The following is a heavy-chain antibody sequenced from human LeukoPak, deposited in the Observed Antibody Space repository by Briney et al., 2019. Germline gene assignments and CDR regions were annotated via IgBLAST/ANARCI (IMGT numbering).Heavy chain of an antibody. J-gene: IGHJ5*02. D-gene: IGHD3-10*01. Sequence: GGSLRLSCAASGFTVSSNYMSWVRQAPGKGLEWVSVIYSGGSTYYADSVKGRFTISRDNSKNTLYLQMNSLRAEDTAVYYCAPIPSPFRGVIIGAWGQGTLVTVSS. CDR1: GFTVSSNY. V-gene: IGHV3-53*01. CDR2: IYSGGST. CDR3: APIPSPFRGVIIGA.